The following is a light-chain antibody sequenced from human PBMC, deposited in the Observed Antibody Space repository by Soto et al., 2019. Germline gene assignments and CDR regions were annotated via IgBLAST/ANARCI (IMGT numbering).Light chain of an antibody. Sequence: IVLTHSPGTLSLSPGERATLSCRAIQSVSNNYLAWYQQKPGQAPRLLIYGASNRATGIPGRFSGSGSGTDFTLTITRLEPEDFGVYYCQQYGSSPPITFGQGTRLEIK. J-gene: IGKJ5*01. V-gene: IGKV3-20*01. CDR2: GAS. CDR3: QQYGSSPPIT. CDR1: QSVSNNY.